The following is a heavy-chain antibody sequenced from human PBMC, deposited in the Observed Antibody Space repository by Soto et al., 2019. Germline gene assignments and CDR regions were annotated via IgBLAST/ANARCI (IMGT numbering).Heavy chain of an antibody. V-gene: IGHV3-33*01. CDR3: ARDTAGAMVRLYYGMDV. Sequence: QVQLVESGGGVVQPGRSLRLSCAASGFTFSSYGMHWVRQAPGKGLEWVAVIWYDGSNKYYADSVKGRFTISRDNSKNXLYLQMNSLRAEDTAVYYCARDTAGAMVRLYYGMDVWGQGTTVTVSS. J-gene: IGHJ6*02. CDR1: GFTFSSYG. D-gene: IGHD3-10*01. CDR2: IWYDGSNK.